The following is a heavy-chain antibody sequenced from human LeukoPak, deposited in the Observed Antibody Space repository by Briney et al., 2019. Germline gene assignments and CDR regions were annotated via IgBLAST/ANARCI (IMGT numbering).Heavy chain of an antibody. V-gene: IGHV1-24*01. CDR1: GYTFTELS. J-gene: IGHJ5*02. CDR3: ATTSLYCGGDCYLRFP. D-gene: IGHD2-21*02. CDR2: FDPEDGET. Sequence: ASVKVSCKVSGYTFTELSMHWVRQAPGKGLEWMGGFDPEDGETIYAQKFQGRVTMTEDTSTDTAYMELSSLRSEDTAVYYCATTSLYCGGDCYLRFPWGQGTLVTVSS.